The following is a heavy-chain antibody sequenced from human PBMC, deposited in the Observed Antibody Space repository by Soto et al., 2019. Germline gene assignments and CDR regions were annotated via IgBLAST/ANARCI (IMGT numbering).Heavy chain of an antibody. D-gene: IGHD4-17*01. CDR2: MNPNSGNT. CDR1: GYTVTSDD. J-gene: IGHJ3*02. CDR3: ASGRGPYGGNSIDSFDM. V-gene: IGHV1-8*01. Sequence: ASVKVSCKASGYTVTSDDFNWVRKGTGQGLEWMGWMNPNSGNTGYEQKFQGRVTMTRNTSISRAYMELSSLSCEDTAVYYCASGRGPYGGNSIDSFDMWG.